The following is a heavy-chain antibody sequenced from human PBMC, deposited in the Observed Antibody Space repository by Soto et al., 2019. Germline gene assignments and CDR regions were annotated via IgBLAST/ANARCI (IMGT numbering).Heavy chain of an antibody. CDR3: ARRLHSSSWHDAFDI. CDR2: ISAYNGNT. D-gene: IGHD6-13*01. CDR1: GYTFTSYG. J-gene: IGHJ3*02. V-gene: IGHV1-18*01. Sequence: QVQLVQSGAEVKKPGASVKVSCKASGYTFTSYGISWVRQAPGQGLEWMGWISAYNGNTNYAQKLQGRVTMTTDSSTSTAYMEMRRLRSDATAVYYCARRLHSSSWHDAFDIWGQVTMVTVSS.